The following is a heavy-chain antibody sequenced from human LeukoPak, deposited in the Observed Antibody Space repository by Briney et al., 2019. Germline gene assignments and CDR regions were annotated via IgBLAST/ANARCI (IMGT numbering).Heavy chain of an antibody. D-gene: IGHD3-10*01. CDR1: GGSISDWY. V-gene: IGHV4-59*01. CDR2: IEDTGNT. J-gene: IGHJ3*02. CDR3: ARGVPDYNVEI. Sequence: SETLSLTCTVSGGSISDWYWSWIRQPPGKRLEWMGYIEDTGNTAYNPSLESRVAISLDMSKNQFYLTLTSMTAADAAVYYRARGVPDYNVEIWGQGTMVTVSS.